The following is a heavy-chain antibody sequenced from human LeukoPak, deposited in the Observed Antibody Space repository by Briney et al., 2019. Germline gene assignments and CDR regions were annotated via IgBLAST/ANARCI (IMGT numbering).Heavy chain of an antibody. D-gene: IGHD3-10*01. Sequence: SETLSLTCTVSGGSISSYYWSWLRQPPGKGLEWIGYIYYSGSTYYNPSLKSRVTISVDTSKNQVSLKLSSVTAADTAVYYCARYRPMVRGVDYWGQGTLVTVSS. CDR3: ARYRPMVRGVDY. CDR2: IYYSGST. V-gene: IGHV4-59*01. J-gene: IGHJ4*02. CDR1: GGSISSYY.